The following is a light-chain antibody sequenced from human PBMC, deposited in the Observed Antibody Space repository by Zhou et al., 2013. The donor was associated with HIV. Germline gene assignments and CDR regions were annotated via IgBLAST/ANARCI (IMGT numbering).Light chain of an antibody. V-gene: IGKV1-39*01. Sequence: DIQMTQSPSSLSASVGDRVTITCRASQTISSYLNWYQQKPGKAPKLLIYAASSLQGGVPSRFSGSGSGTYFTLTISSLQPEDFATYYCQQSYSTPRSFGQGTQLEIK. CDR2: AAS. J-gene: IGKJ2*03. CDR1: QTISSY. CDR3: QQSYSTPRS.